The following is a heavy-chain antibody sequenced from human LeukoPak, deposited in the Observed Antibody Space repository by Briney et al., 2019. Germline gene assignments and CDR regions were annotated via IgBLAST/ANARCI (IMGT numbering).Heavy chain of an antibody. Sequence: GGSLRLSCAASGFTFSSYGMSWVRQAPGKGLEWVSVISGSGGSTYYAASVKGRSTISRDNSKNTLYLQMNSLRVEDTAVYYCAKDSRGYQDYFDYWGQGTLVTVSS. CDR3: AKDSRGYQDYFDY. CDR2: ISGSGGST. D-gene: IGHD3-22*01. CDR1: GFTFSSYG. J-gene: IGHJ4*02. V-gene: IGHV3-23*01.